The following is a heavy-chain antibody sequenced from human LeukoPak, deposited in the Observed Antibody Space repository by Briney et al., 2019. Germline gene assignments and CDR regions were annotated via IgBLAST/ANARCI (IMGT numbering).Heavy chain of an antibody. CDR3: AKXXXSXXXXXDY. D-gene: IGHD6-13*01. J-gene: IGHJ4*01. CDR2: IRNDGTIK. Sequence: GGSLRLSCAASGFTFKTYGIHWVRQAQGKGLEWVAFIRNDGTIKYYADSVKGRFTISRDNSKSTLYLQMNSLRAEDTAVYYCAKXXXSXXXXXDY. V-gene: IGHV3-30*02. CDR1: GFTFKTYG.